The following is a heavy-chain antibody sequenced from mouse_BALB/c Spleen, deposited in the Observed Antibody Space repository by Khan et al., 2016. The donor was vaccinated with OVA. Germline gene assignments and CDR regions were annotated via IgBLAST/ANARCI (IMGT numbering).Heavy chain of an antibody. CDR2: INLSNGGT. D-gene: IGHD2-10*02. Sequence: VQLQESGAELVKPGASVTLSCKASGYTFSSYYMYWVTQRPGQGLEWIGGINLSNGGTSFNEKFKTKATLTVDKSSSTAYMQLSSLTSEDSAVFVCTRSEYATPFAYWGQWTLLTVSA. V-gene: IGHV1S81*02. J-gene: IGHJ3*01. CDR1: GYTFSSYY. CDR3: TRSEYATPFAY.